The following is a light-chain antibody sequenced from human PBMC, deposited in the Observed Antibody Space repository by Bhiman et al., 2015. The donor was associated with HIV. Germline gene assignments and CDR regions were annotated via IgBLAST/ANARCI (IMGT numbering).Light chain of an antibody. J-gene: IGLJ1*01. CDR3: NSRDSSGYLFV. CDR1: SLRTYY. V-gene: IGLV3-19*01. CDR2: GEN. Sequence: SSELTQDPAVSVALGQTVRITCQGDSLRTYYPAWYQQKPGQAPVLVIYGENNRPSGIPDRFSGSSSGDTSSLTVTGAQAADEADYYCNSRDSSGYLFVFGTGTKVTVL.